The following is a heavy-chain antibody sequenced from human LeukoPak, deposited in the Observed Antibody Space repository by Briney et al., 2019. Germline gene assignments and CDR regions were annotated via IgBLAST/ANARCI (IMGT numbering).Heavy chain of an antibody. D-gene: IGHD4-23*01. V-gene: IGHV3-48*04. CDR2: VSSSSSTI. CDR3: AREAVSPTVVLDY. CDR1: GFTFSSYS. J-gene: IGHJ4*02. Sequence: SGGSLRLSCAASGFTFSSYSMNWVRQAPGKGLEWVSYVSSSSSTIYYADSVKGRFTISRDNAKNSLYLQMNSLRAEDTAVYYCAREAVSPTVVLDYWGQGTLVTVSS.